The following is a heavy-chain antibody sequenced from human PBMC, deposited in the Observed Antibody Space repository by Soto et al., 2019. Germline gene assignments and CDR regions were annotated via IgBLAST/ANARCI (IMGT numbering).Heavy chain of an antibody. D-gene: IGHD3-16*01. CDR2: INPNSVGT. Sequence: ASVKVSCKASGYTFTGHYMHWVRQAPGQGLEWMGWINPNSVGTNYAQKFQGRVTMTRNTSISTAYMELSSLRSEDTAVYYCARAPFKGGNYYYYGMDVWGQGTTVTVSS. CDR1: GYTFTGHY. CDR3: ARAPFKGGNYYYYGMDV. V-gene: IGHV1-2*02. J-gene: IGHJ6*02.